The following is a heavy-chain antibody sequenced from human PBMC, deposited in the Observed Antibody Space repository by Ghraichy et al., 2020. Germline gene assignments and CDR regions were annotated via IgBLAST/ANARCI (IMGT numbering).Heavy chain of an antibody. CDR3: ARVVGGNTYGALDY. CDR2: ISSSNTR. D-gene: IGHD5-18*01. CDR1: GFSFSSYS. V-gene: IGHV3-48*01. Sequence: GGSLRLSCAASGFSFSSYSMNWVRQAPRKGLEWVSYISSSNTRYYPDSVRGRFTISRDNAKNSLYLQMNSLRTEDTAVYYCARVVGGNTYGALDYWGQGTLVTVSS. J-gene: IGHJ4*02.